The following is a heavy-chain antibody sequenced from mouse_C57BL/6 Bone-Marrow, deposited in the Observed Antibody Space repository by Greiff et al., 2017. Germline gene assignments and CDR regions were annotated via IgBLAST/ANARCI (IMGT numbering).Heavy chain of an antibody. CDR3: ARGYYWFAY. J-gene: IGHJ3*01. Sequence: VQLQQSGPELVKPGASVKISCKASGYTFTDYYMNWVKQSHGKSLEWIGDINPNNGGTSYNQKFKGKATLTVYKSSSTAYMELRSLTSEDSAVYYCARGYYWFAYWGQGTLVTVSA. CDR2: INPNNGGT. D-gene: IGHD2-3*01. V-gene: IGHV1-26*01. CDR1: GYTFTDYY.